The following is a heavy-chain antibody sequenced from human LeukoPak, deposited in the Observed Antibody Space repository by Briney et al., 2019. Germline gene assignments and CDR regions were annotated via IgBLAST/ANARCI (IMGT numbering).Heavy chain of an antibody. V-gene: IGHV4-34*01. CDR3: ARHLYSSGWPPFDY. CDR1: GGTFSGYY. J-gene: IGHJ4*02. CDR2: INHSGST. Sequence: SETLSLTCAVYGGTFSGYYWSWIRQPPGKGLEWIGEINHSGSTNYNPSLKSRVTISVDTSKNQFSLKLSSVTAADTAVYYCARHLYSSGWPPFDYWGQGTLVTVSS. D-gene: IGHD6-19*01.